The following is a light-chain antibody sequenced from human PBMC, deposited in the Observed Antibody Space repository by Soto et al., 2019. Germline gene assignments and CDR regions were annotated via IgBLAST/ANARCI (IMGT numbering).Light chain of an antibody. J-gene: IGKJ1*01. CDR2: GAS. Sequence: EIELTQSPGILSLSPGERATLSCRASQSVSSNYLAWYQLKPGQAPRLLIYGASSRATGIPDRFSGSGSGTDFTLTISSLDPEDFAVYFCQKYGYSPQTFGQGTQV. CDR1: QSVSSNY. V-gene: IGKV3-20*01. CDR3: QKYGYSPQT.